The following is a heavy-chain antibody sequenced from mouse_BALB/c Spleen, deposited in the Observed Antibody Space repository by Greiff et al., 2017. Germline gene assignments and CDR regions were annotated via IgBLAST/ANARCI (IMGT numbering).Heavy chain of an antibody. CDR3: ARDRAYYPYAY. J-gene: IGHJ3*01. Sequence: VHLVESGPGLVAPSQSLSITCTVSGFSLTSYGVHWVRQPPGKGLEWLGVIWAGGSTNYNSALMSRLSISKDNSKSQVFLKMKSLQTDDTAMYYCARDRAYYPYAYWGQGTLVTVSA. D-gene: IGHD2-10*01. V-gene: IGHV2-9*02. CDR2: IWAGGST. CDR1: GFSLTSYG.